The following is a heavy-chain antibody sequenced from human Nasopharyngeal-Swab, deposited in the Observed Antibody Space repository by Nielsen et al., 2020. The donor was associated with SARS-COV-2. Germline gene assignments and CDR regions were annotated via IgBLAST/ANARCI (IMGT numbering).Heavy chain of an antibody. D-gene: IGHD6-13*01. Sequence: WIGQPPGKGLEWIGIIYYSGSTKYNPSLKSRVTISVDTSKNQFSLKLSSVAAADTAVYYCARSEAEDYSSSWYDYWGRGTLVTVSS. CDR3: ARSEAEDYSSSWYDY. V-gene: IGHV4-39*01. J-gene: IGHJ4*02. CDR2: IYYSGST.